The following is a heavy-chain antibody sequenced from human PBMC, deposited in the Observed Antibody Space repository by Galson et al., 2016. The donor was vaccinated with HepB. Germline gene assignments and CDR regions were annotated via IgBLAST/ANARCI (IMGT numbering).Heavy chain of an antibody. CDR2: IEPDGSRP. J-gene: IGHJ4*02. CDR1: GFTFTHHQ. CDR3: ARDLSGPDY. V-gene: IGHV3-74*01. Sequence: SLRLSCATSGFTFTHHQMHWVRQVPGKGLVWVSRIEPDGSRPIYADSVKGRFTISRDNAENTLYLQVNSLRADDTAVYYCARDLSGPDYWGQGTLVTVSS.